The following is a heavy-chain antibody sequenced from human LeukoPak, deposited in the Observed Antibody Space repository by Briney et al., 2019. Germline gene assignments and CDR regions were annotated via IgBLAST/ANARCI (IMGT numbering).Heavy chain of an antibody. J-gene: IGHJ4*02. D-gene: IGHD2-21*01. V-gene: IGHV4-34*01. Sequence: KPSETLSLTCSVYGGSFSGYYWSWIRQPPGKGREWIGEINHSGSTNYNPSLKSRVTISVDTSKNQFSLKLSSVTAADTAVYYCAREWVVIGYFDYWGQGTLVTVSS. CDR2: INHSGST. CDR1: GGSFSGYY. CDR3: AREWVVIGYFDY.